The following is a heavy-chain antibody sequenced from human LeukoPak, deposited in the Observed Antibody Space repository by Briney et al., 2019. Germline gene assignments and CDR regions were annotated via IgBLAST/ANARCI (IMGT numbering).Heavy chain of an antibody. J-gene: IGHJ6*02. CDR2: ISAYNGNT. CDR3: AREGQHGDYWALGLHSALGYYSMDV. V-gene: IGHV1-18*01. CDR1: GYTFTSYG. Sequence: GASVKVSCKASGYTFTSYGISWVRQAPGQGLEWMGWISAYNGNTNYAQKLQGRVTMTTDTSTSTAYMELRSLRSDDTAVYYCAREGQHGDYWALGLHSALGYYSMDVWGQGTTVTVSS. D-gene: IGHD4-17*01.